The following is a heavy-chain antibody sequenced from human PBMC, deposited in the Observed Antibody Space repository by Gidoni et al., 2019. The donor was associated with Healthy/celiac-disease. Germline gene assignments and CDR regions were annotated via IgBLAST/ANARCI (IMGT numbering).Heavy chain of an antibody. J-gene: IGHJ5*02. D-gene: IGHD3-3*01. Sequence: EVQLLESGGGLVQPGGSLRLSCAASGFTFSRYARSWVRQDPGKGLEWVSAISGSGGSTYYADSVKGRFTISRDNSKNTLYLQMNSLRAEDTAVYYCARIGNWDFWSGYLNWFDPWGQGTLVTVSS. CDR1: GFTFSRYA. CDR2: ISGSGGST. CDR3: ARIGNWDFWSGYLNWFDP. V-gene: IGHV3-23*01.